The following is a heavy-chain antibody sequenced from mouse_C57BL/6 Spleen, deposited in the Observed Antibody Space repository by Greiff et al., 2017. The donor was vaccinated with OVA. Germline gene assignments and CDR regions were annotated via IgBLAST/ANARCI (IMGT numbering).Heavy chain of an antibody. J-gene: IGHJ4*01. V-gene: IGHV1-80*01. CDR1: GYAFSSYW. D-gene: IGHD2-4*01. Sequence: QVHVKQSGAELVKPGASVKISCKASGYAFSSYWMNWVKQRPGKGLEWIGQIYPGDGDTNYNGKFKGKATLTADKSSSTAYMQLSSLTSEDSAVYFCARYDYDDGGNYAMDYWGQGTSVTVSS. CDR2: IYPGDGDT. CDR3: ARYDYDDGGNYAMDY.